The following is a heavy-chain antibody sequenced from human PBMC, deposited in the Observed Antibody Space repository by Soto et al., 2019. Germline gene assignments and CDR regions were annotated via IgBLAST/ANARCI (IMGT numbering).Heavy chain of an antibody. CDR2: INHSGST. Sequence: QVQLQQWGAGLLKPSETMSLTCAVYGGSFSGYYWSWIRQPPGKGLEWIGEINHSGSTNYNPSLKSRVTISVDTSKNQFSLKLSSVTAADTAVYYCARRGTIGAYNWCDPWGQGTLVTVSS. V-gene: IGHV4-34*01. CDR1: GGSFSGYY. CDR3: ARRGTIGAYNWCDP. J-gene: IGHJ5*02. D-gene: IGHD3-16*01.